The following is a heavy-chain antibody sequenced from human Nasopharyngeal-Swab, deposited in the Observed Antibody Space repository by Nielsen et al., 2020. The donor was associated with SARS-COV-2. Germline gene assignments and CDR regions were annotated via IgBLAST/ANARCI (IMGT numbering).Heavy chain of an antibody. D-gene: IGHD1-26*01. CDR2: ISYDGSNK. Sequence: SLKISCAASGFTFSSYGMHWVRQAPGKGLEWVAVISYDGSNKYYADSVKGRFTISRDNSKNTLYLQMNSLRAEDTAVYYCASPYSGSYLDAFDIWGQGTMVTVSS. CDR3: ASPYSGSYLDAFDI. V-gene: IGHV3-30*03. J-gene: IGHJ3*02. CDR1: GFTFSSYG.